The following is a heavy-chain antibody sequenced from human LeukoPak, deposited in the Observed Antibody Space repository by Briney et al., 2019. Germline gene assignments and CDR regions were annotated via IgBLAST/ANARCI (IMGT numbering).Heavy chain of an antibody. CDR1: GFTFSSYG. Sequence: GGSLRLDCAASGFTFSSYGMHWVRQAPGKGPEWVAFIRYDGSNKYYAASVKGRFTISRDNSKNTLYLQMNSLRAEDTAVYYCAKEGIGGYDLESAFDIWGQGTMVTVSS. CDR3: AKEGIGGYDLESAFDI. J-gene: IGHJ3*02. CDR2: IRYDGSNK. V-gene: IGHV3-30*02. D-gene: IGHD5-12*01.